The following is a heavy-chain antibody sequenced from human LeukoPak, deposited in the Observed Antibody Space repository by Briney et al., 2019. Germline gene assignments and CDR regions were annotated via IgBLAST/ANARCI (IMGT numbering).Heavy chain of an antibody. CDR1: GFTVSSNY. CDR2: IYSGGST. V-gene: IGHV3-66*01. Sequence: GGSLRLSCAASGFTVSSNYMSWVRQAPGKGLEWVSVIYSGGSTYYADSVKGRFTISRDNAKNTLYLQMNSLRAKDTAVYYCARDRHPRGYSYGPGGYYGMDVWGQGTTVTVSS. J-gene: IGHJ6*02. D-gene: IGHD5-18*01. CDR3: ARDRHPRGYSYGPGGYYGMDV.